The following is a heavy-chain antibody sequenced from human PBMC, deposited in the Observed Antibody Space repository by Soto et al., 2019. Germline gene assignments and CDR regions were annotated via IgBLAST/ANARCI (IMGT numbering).Heavy chain of an antibody. Sequence: PGESLKISCKGSGYTFTNYWIGWVRQMPGKGLELMGIIYPSDSDTRYSPSFEGQVTISADKSISTAYLQWSSLKASDTAVYFCERGHNSNWEKIFDSWGQGTLVTVSS. D-gene: IGHD1-1*01. CDR3: ERGHNSNWEKIFDS. V-gene: IGHV5-51*01. J-gene: IGHJ4*02. CDR2: IYPSDSDT. CDR1: GYTFTNYW.